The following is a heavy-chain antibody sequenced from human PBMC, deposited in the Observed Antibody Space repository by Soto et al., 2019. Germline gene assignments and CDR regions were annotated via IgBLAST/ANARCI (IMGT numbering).Heavy chain of an antibody. Sequence: SETLSLTCTVSGGSVNSGSYSWSWIRQPPRKGLEWIGYIYYSGSTNYNPSLKSRVTISVDTSKNQFSLRLNSVTAADTAVYYCARSLGRYYYYGMDVWGQGTTVTVSS. V-gene: IGHV4-61*01. D-gene: IGHD7-27*01. CDR2: IYYSGST. CDR3: ARSLGRYYYYGMDV. CDR1: GGSVNSGSYS. J-gene: IGHJ6*02.